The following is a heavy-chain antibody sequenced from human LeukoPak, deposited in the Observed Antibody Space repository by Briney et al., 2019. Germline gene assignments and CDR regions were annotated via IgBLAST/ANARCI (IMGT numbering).Heavy chain of an antibody. CDR3: ARFSITMVRGVIPDAFDI. J-gene: IGHJ3*02. CDR1: GGSISSGDYY. D-gene: IGHD3-10*01. V-gene: IGHV4-30-4*01. Sequence: SETLSLTCTVSGGSISSGDYYWSWIRQPPGKGLEWIGYIYYSGSTYYNPSLKRRVTISVDTSKNRFSLKLSSVTAADTAVYYCARFSITMVRGVIPDAFDIWGQGTMVTVSS. CDR2: IYYSGST.